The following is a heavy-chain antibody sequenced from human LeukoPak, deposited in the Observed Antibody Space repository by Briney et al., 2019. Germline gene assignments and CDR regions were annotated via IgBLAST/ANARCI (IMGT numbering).Heavy chain of an antibody. D-gene: IGHD3-9*01. J-gene: IGHJ4*02. CDR3: ARDYDWAFDF. CDR1: GFTVSSNY. V-gene: IGHV3-66*01. CDR2: VDNRGRT. Sequence: GGSLRLSCAASGFTVSSNYMSWVRQAPGKGLEWVSLVDNRGRTSHADSVKGRFTVSRDNAKNSLFLQMNDLRDEDTAVYYCARDYDWAFDFWGQGTRVTVSS.